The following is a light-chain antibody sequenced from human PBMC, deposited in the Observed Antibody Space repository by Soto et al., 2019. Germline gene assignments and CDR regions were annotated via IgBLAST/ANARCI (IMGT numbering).Light chain of an antibody. V-gene: IGKV3-15*01. Sequence: EIVLTQSPDTLSLSPGERATFSCRASQSISSSYLGWYHQKPGQAPRLLIHGASTRATGIPARFSGSGSGTEFTLTISSLQSEDFGIYYCQQYNNWPRTFGQGTKVDI. CDR1: QSISSSY. J-gene: IGKJ1*01. CDR2: GAS. CDR3: QQYNNWPRT.